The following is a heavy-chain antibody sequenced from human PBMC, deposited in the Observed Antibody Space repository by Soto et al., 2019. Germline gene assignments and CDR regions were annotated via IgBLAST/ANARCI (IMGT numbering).Heavy chain of an antibody. V-gene: IGHV3-30-3*01. CDR3: ARENYYDSSGYYYGIGY. J-gene: IGHJ4*02. CDR2: ISYDGSNK. D-gene: IGHD3-22*01. Sequence: QMQLVESGGGVVQPGRSLRLSCAASGFTFSSYAMHWVRQAPGKGLEWVAVISYDGSNKYYADSVKGRFTISRDNSKNTLYLQMNSLRAEDTAVYYCARENYYDSSGYYYGIGYWGQGTLVTVSS. CDR1: GFTFSSYA.